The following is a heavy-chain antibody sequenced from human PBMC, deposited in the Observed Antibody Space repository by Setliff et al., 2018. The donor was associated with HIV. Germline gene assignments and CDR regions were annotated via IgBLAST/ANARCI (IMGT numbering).Heavy chain of an antibody. V-gene: IGHV3-23*01. CDR2: IVGGASST. Sequence: PGGSLRLSCVVSGFTFSSYTMSWVRQAPGKGLEWVSAIVGGASSTVYADSVKGRFTISRDNSKNTLYLQMNRLRADDTAIYYCAKGASLVPRRPHFCYFDYWGQGALVTVSS. CDR3: AKGASLVPRRPHFCYFDY. CDR1: GFTFSSYT. J-gene: IGHJ4*02. D-gene: IGHD3-16*02.